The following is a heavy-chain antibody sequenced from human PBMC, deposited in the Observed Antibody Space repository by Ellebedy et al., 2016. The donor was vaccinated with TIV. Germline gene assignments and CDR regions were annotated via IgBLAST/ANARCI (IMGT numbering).Heavy chain of an antibody. J-gene: IGHJ6*02. CDR2: ISAYNGNT. D-gene: IGHD1-26*01. CDR1: GYTFTSYG. V-gene: IGHV1-18*01. Sequence: AASVKVSCKASGYTFTSYGISWVRQAPGQGLEWMGWISAYNGNTNYAQKLQGRVTMTTDTSTSTAYMELRSLRSDDTAVYYCARGGSSGSYGPYYYYGMDVWGQGTTVTVSS. CDR3: ARGGSSGSYGPYYYYGMDV.